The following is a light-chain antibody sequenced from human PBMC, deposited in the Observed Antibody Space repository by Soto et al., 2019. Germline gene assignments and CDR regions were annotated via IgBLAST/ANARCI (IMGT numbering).Light chain of an antibody. J-gene: IGLJ2*01. CDR1: SSDVGGYIY. CDR2: EVT. V-gene: IGLV2-14*01. Sequence: QSALAQAASVSGSPGQSITISCTGTSSDVGGYIYVSWFQHHPGKAPKLIIYEVTNRPSGVSNRFSGSRSDNTASLTISGLQAEDAAIYYCSSYSTTTRGVLFGGGTKLTVL. CDR3: SSYSTTTRGVL.